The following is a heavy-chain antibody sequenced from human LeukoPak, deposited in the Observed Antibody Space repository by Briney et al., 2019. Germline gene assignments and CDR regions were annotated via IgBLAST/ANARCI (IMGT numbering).Heavy chain of an antibody. CDR2: ISYDGSNK. D-gene: IGHD1-26*01. V-gene: IGHV3-30*18. Sequence: GGSLRLSCAASGFTFSSYAMSWVRQAPGKGLEWVAVISYDGSNKYYADSVKGRFTISRDNSKNTLYLQMNSLRAEDTAVYYCAKDLRSRWELLQDYYYGMDVWGQGTTVTVSS. J-gene: IGHJ6*02. CDR1: GFTFSSYA. CDR3: AKDLRSRWELLQDYYYGMDV.